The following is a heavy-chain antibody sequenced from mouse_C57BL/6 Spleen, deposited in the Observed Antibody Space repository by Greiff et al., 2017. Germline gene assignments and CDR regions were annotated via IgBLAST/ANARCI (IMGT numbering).Heavy chain of an antibody. CDR3: ARQNGSSSAWFAY. CDR1: GFTFSSYT. Sequence: EVKLVESGGGLVKPGGSLKLSCAASGFTFSSYTMSWVRQTPEQRLEWVATISGGGGNTYYPDSVKGRFTISRDKAKNTLYLQMSSLRSEDTALYYCARQNGSSSAWFAYWGQGTLVTVSA. J-gene: IGHJ3*01. D-gene: IGHD1-1*01. CDR2: ISGGGGNT. V-gene: IGHV5-9*01.